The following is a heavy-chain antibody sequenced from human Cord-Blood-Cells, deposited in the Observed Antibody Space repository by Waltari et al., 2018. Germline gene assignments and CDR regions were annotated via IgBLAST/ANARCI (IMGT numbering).Heavy chain of an antibody. J-gene: IGHJ3*02. CDR3: ARTVGGGWGRLDAFDI. CDR2: IYYSGST. V-gene: IGHV4-39*01. D-gene: IGHD7-27*01. Sequence: QLQLQESGPGLVKPSETLSLTCTVSGGSISSSSYYWGWIRQPPGKGLEWIGSIYYSGSTYSNQSLKSRITISVDPSKNQFSLKLSSVTAADTAVYYCARTVGGGWGRLDAFDIWGQGTMVTDSS. CDR1: GGSISSSSYY.